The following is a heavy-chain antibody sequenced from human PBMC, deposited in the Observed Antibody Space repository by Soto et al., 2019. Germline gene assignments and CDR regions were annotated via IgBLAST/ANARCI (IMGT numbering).Heavy chain of an antibody. CDR2: INSDGSST. J-gene: IGHJ4*02. V-gene: IGHV3-74*01. CDR1: GITFNNYW. Sequence: GGSLRLSCAASGITFNNYWMHWVRQAPGKGLVWVSRINSDGSSTSYADSVKGRFTISRDNAKNTLYLQMNSLRAEDTAVYYCARGGPSGSPRIPFDYWGQGTQVTVSS. CDR3: ARGGPSGSPRIPFDY. D-gene: IGHD3-10*01.